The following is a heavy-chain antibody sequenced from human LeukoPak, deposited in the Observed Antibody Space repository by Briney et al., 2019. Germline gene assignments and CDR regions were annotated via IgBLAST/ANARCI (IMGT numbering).Heavy chain of an antibody. D-gene: IGHD1-26*01. CDR3: ARDEPLSGATAPGDY. CDR2: ISYDGSNK. CDR1: GFTFSSYA. J-gene: IGHJ4*02. Sequence: GGSLRLSCAASGFTFSSYAMHWVRQAPGKGLEWVAVISYDGSNKYYADSVKGRFAISRDNSKNTLYLQMNSLRAEDTAVYYCARDEPLSGATAPGDYWGQGTLVTVSS. V-gene: IGHV3-30*09.